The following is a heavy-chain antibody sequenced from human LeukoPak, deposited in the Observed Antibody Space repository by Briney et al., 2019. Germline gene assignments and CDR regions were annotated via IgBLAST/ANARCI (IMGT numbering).Heavy chain of an antibody. CDR1: GFTFSSYG. D-gene: IGHD6-19*01. J-gene: IGHJ4*02. CDR3: ARDPLPSAPGIAVAGHFDY. Sequence: GGSLRLSCAASGFTFSSYGMHWVRQAPGKGLEWVAVIWYYGSNKYYADSVKGRFTISRDNSKNTLYLQMNSLRAEDTAVYYCARDPLPSAPGIAVAGHFDYWGQGTLVTVSS. V-gene: IGHV3-33*01. CDR2: IWYYGSNK.